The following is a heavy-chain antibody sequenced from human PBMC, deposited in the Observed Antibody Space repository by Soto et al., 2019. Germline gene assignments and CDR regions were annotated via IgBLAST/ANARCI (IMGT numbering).Heavy chain of an antibody. CDR1: GFTFSTYD. CDR3: VREPGRGSAGVQQFGY. J-gene: IGHJ4*02. Sequence: GGSLRRSCAAAGFTFSTYDMHWVRQPAGKALEWVSATGLVGDTYYPDSVEGRFTISRENAKNSLYLHMDSLRPEDSAVYYCVREPGRGSAGVQQFGYCGQGTFVTVSS. CDR2: TGLVGDT. D-gene: IGHD6-13*01. V-gene: IGHV3-13*01.